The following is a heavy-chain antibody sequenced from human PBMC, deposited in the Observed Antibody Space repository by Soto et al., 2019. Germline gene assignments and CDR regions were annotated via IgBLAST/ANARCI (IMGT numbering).Heavy chain of an antibody. Sequence: ASGKVSCKASGYTFTSYVISWVRQAPGQGLEWMGGISAYNGNTNYAQKLQGRVTMTTDTSTSTASMELRSLRSDDTAVYYCVEAAQPYRFDYWGQGTLVTVSS. V-gene: IGHV1-18*01. CDR3: VEAAQPYRFDY. J-gene: IGHJ4*02. CDR2: ISAYNGNT. CDR1: GYTFTSYV. D-gene: IGHD2-15*01.